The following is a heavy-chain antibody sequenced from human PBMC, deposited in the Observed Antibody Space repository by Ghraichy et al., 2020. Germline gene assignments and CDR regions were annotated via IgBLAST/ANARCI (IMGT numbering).Heavy chain of an antibody. Sequence: SETLSLTCSVSGASISSYYWTWIRQPPGKGLEWIGFVRSSGNTNYNPSLKSRVAISFDTSKSEFSLTVNSVTAADTALYFCASATGSLGRYDYWGRGTLVTVS. V-gene: IGHV4-59*01. CDR1: GASISSYY. CDR2: VRSSGNT. CDR3: ASATGSLGRYDY. D-gene: IGHD1-1*01. J-gene: IGHJ4*02.